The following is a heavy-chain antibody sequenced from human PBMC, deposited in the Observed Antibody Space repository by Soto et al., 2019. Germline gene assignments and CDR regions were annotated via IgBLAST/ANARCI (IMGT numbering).Heavy chain of an antibody. Sequence: QVQLVQAGAEVKKPGASVKVSCKASGYSFSTYDLNWVRQAAGQGLEWMGWVNPKSGNTDYAQRFRGRVTMTSNTSISTDYMELSALTPEDTAVYYCARPYCDRTSCYTDWFDPWGQGTLVTVYS. J-gene: IGHJ5*02. D-gene: IGHD2-2*02. CDR2: VNPKSGNT. CDR3: ARPYCDRTSCYTDWFDP. CDR1: GYSFSTYD. V-gene: IGHV1-8*01.